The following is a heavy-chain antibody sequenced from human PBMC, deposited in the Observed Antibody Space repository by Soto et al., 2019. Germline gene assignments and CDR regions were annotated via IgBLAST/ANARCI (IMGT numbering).Heavy chain of an antibody. Sequence: PSETLSLTCTVSGDSISSGGYYWSWIRQNPGKGLEWIGYIYYSENTYYNPSLKSRVAISGDTSKNQFSLRLNSVTAADTAVYYCARSSIKPQVFMYPFDSWSQGTLVTVSS. CDR1: GDSISSGGYY. J-gene: IGHJ4*02. CDR3: ARSSIKPQVFMYPFDS. V-gene: IGHV4-31*03. D-gene: IGHD3-3*01. CDR2: IYYSENT.